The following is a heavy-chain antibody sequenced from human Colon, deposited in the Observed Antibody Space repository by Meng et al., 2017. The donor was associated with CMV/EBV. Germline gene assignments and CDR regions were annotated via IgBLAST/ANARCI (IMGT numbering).Heavy chain of an antibody. CDR3: ASLSGGDFDY. CDR1: GYTFTGYF. J-gene: IGHJ4*02. Sequence: QVLLVQSGAEGKKPGASVKVSCKASGYTFTGYFMDWVRQAPGQGLEWLGVINPITGGTNYAQKFQGRVTMTRDTSMNTAYMELSRLRSDDTAVYYCASLSGGDFDYWGQGTLVTVSS. D-gene: IGHD1-26*01. V-gene: IGHV1-2*02. CDR2: INPITGGT.